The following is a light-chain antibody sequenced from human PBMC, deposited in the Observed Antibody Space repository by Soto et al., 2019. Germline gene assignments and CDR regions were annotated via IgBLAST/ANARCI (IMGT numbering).Light chain of an antibody. CDR1: SSNIGSNT. CDR2: SNI. Sequence: QSVLTQPPSASGTPGQRVTISCSGGSSNIGSNTVNWYQRFPGTAPKLLIYSNIQRPSGVPDRFSGSKSGTSASLAISGLQSEDEADYYYATWDDGLSGWVFGGGTQLTVL. J-gene: IGLJ3*02. CDR3: ATWDDGLSGWV. V-gene: IGLV1-44*01.